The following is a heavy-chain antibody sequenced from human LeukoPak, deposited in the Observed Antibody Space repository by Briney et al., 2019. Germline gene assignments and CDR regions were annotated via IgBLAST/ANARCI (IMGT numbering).Heavy chain of an antibody. CDR1: GASVSDGSYY. V-gene: IGHV4-61*03. CDR2: LYYSGRT. CDR3: ARGLSTGREDYFDF. D-gene: IGHD1-1*01. Sequence: SETLSLTCSVSGASVSDGSYYWSWIRQPPGEGLEWIGFLYYSGRTNYSPSLSGRVSTSIDTSKNHFSLNLTSVTAADTAVYYCARGLSTGREDYFDFWGQGTLVSVSS. J-gene: IGHJ4*02.